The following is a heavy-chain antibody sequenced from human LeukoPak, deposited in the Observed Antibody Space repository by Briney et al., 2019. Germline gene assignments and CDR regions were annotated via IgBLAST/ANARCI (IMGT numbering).Heavy chain of an antibody. D-gene: IGHD5-18*01. V-gene: IGHV4-59*01. CDR1: GGSISSYY. Sequence: PSETLSLTCTVSGGSISSYYWSWIRQPPGKGLEWIGYIYYSGSTNYNPSLTSRVTISVNTSKNQFPLKVSSVTAADTAVYYCARGRQIQLWLRARAFDIWGQGTMGTVSS. J-gene: IGHJ3*02. CDR3: ARGRQIQLWLRARAFDI. CDR2: IYYSGST.